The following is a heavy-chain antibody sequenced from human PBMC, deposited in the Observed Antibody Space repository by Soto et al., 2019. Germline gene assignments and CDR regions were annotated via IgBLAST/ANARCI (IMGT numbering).Heavy chain of an antibody. CDR3: ARGVAVSDFYPWASWFDL. V-gene: IGHV4-4*07. J-gene: IGHJ5*02. CDR1: GGSISSFY. Sequence: PSETLSLTCNVSGGSISSFYWTWIRQPAGGRLEWIGRVHDSGSSNYNPSLKTRITMSLHRSRSQFSLSLYSVTAADTAVYYCARGVAVSDFYPWASWFDLWGQGILVTVSS. CDR2: VHDSGSS. D-gene: IGHD6-19*01.